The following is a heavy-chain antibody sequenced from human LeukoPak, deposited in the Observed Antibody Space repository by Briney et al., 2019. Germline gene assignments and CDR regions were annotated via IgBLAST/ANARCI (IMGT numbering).Heavy chain of an antibody. CDR1: GGSFSGYY. CDR3: ARGRAGSGYSMVWFDP. CDR2: INHSGST. V-gene: IGHV4-34*01. D-gene: IGHD4-23*01. J-gene: IGHJ5*02. Sequence: SETLSLTCAVYGGSFSGYYWSWIRQPPGKGLEWIGEINHSGSTNYNPSLKSRVTISVDTSKNQFSLKLSSVTAADTAVYYCARGRAGSGYSMVWFDPWGQGTLVTVSS.